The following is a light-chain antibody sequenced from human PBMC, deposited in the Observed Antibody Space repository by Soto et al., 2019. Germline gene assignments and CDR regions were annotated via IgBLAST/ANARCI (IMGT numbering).Light chain of an antibody. CDR1: SSNIGAGYD. V-gene: IGLV1-40*01. Sequence: QSVLTQTPSVSGAPGQRVTISCTGSSSNIGAGYDVHWYQQLPGTAPKLLIYGSSNRPSGVPDRFSGSKSGTSASLAITGLQGEDEAEYYCQSYDSSLSGYVFGTGTKLTVL. J-gene: IGLJ1*01. CDR3: QSYDSSLSGYV. CDR2: GSS.